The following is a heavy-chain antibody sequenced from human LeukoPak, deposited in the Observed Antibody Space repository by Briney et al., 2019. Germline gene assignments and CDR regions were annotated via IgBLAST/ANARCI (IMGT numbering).Heavy chain of an antibody. CDR1: GGSISSYY. J-gene: IGHJ4*02. D-gene: IGHD3-10*01. Sequence: PSETLSLTCTVSGGSISSYYWSWIRQPPGKGLEWIGYIYYSGSTNYNPSLKSRVTISVDTSKNQFSLKLSSVTAADTAVYYCAKGRGVLNDYWGQGTLVTVSS. CDR2: IYYSGST. CDR3: AKGRGVLNDY. V-gene: IGHV4-59*01.